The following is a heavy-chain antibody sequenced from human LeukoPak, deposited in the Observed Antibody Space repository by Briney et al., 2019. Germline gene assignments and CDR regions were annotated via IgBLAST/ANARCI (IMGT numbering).Heavy chain of an antibody. D-gene: IGHD6-19*01. J-gene: IGHJ4*02. Sequence: GRSLRLSCAASGFTFSSYAMHWVRQAPGKGLEWVAVISYDGSNKYYADSVKGRFTISRDNSKNTLYLQMNSLGAEDTAVYYCARDAAVGGFDYWGQGTLVTVSS. CDR2: ISYDGSNK. CDR1: GFTFSSYA. V-gene: IGHV3-30-3*01. CDR3: ARDAAVGGFDY.